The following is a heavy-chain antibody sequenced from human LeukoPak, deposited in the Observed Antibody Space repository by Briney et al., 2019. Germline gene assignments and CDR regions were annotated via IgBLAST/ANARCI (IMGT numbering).Heavy chain of an antibody. Sequence: SGTLSLTCAVSGGSISSSNWWSWVRQPPGKGLEWIGEIFHSGSTNYNPSLKSRVTMSVDKSKNQFSLKLSSVTAADAAVYYCARDHCDYDRSGYCFDYWGQGTLVTVSS. CDR2: IFHSGST. J-gene: IGHJ4*02. D-gene: IGHD3-22*01. CDR1: GGSISSSNW. V-gene: IGHV4-4*02. CDR3: ARDHCDYDRSGYCFDY.